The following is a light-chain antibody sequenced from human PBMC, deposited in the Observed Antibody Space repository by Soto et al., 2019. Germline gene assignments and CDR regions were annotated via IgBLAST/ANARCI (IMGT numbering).Light chain of an antibody. J-gene: IGKJ5*01. V-gene: IGKV3-20*01. CDR2: GAS. CDR3: QQYGSSPT. CDR1: RSVSSSY. Sequence: EIVLTQSPGTLSLSPGERATLSCRASRSVSSSYLAWYQQKPGQAPRLLIYGASSRATGIPDRFSGSGSGTDSTLTISRLEPEDFAVYYCQQYGSSPTFGQGTRLEIK.